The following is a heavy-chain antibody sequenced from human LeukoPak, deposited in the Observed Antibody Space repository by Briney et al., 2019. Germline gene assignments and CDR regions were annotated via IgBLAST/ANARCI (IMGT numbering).Heavy chain of an antibody. CDR1: GGSISSYY. D-gene: IGHD2-15*01. J-gene: IGHJ6*02. V-gene: IGHV4-59*01. CDR2: IYYSGST. Sequence: SETLSLTCTGSGGSISSYYWSWIRRPPGKGLEWIGYIYYSGSTNYNPSLKSRVTISVDTSKNQFSLKLSSVTAADTAVYYCARGNGGGYYYGMDVWGQGTTVTVSS. CDR3: ARGNGGGYYYGMDV.